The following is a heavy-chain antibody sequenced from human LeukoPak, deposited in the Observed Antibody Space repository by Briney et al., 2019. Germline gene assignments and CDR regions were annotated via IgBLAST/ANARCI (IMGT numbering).Heavy chain of an antibody. J-gene: IGHJ5*02. Sequence: LGASVKVSCKASGYTFTGYYMHWVRQAPGQGLEWMGWTNPNSGGTNYAQKFQGRVTMTRDTSISTAYMELSRLRSDDTAVYYCARESDSSWYYYNGANWFDPWGQGTLVTVSS. V-gene: IGHV1-2*03. CDR3: ARESDSSWYYYNGANWFDP. CDR2: TNPNSGGT. D-gene: IGHD6-13*01. CDR1: GYTFTGYY.